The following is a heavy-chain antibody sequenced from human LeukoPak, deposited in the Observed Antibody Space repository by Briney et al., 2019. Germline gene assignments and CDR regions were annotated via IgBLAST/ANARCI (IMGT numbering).Heavy chain of an antibody. V-gene: IGHV3-23*01. CDR3: AKGGSGHSVGGSCYYDY. CDR1: GLTFGSYA. D-gene: IGHD2-15*01. Sequence: PGGSLRLSCAASGLTFGSYAMSWVRQAPGKGLEWVSAISGSGGSTYYADSVKGRFTISRDNSKNTLYLQMNSLRAEDTAVYYCAKGGSGHSVGGSCYYDYWGQGTLVTVSS. CDR2: ISGSGGST. J-gene: IGHJ4*02.